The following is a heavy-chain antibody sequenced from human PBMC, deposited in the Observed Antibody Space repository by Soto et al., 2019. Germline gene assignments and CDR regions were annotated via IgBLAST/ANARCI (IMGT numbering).Heavy chain of an antibody. CDR1: GYTFTSYA. CDR2: INAGNGNT. D-gene: IGHD1-26*01. V-gene: IGHV1-3*01. Sequence: ASVKVSCKASGYTFTSYAMHWVRQAPGQRLEWMGWINAGNGNTKYSQKFQGRVTITRDTSASTAYMELSSLRSEDTAVSYCAKGEYYYYYMDVWGKGTTVTVSS. J-gene: IGHJ6*03. CDR3: AKGEYYYYYMDV.